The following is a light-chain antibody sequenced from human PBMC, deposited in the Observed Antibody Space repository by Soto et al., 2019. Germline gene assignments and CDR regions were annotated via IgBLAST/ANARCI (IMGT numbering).Light chain of an antibody. V-gene: IGLV2-14*01. J-gene: IGLJ1*01. CDR3: SSYTSSSTPLV. CDR1: SSDVGGYNY. Sequence: QSALTQPASVSGSPGKSITISCTGTSSDVGGYNYVSWYQQHTGKAPKLMFYEVSNRPSGVSNRFSGSKSGNTASLTISWLQAEDEADYYCSSYTSSSTPLVLGTGTKVTVL. CDR2: EVS.